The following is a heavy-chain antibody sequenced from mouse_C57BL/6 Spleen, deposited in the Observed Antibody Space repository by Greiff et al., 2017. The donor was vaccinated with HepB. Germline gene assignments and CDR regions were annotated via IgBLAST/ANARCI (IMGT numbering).Heavy chain of an antibody. D-gene: IGHD1-1*01. J-gene: IGHJ2*01. CDR3: ARGVITTVVDY. CDR2: IYPSDSET. Sequence: VQLQQSGAELVRPGSSVKLSCKASGYTFTSYWMDWVKQRPGQGLEWIGNIYPSDSETHYNQKFKDKATLTVDKSSSTAYMQLSSLTSEDSAVYYCARGVITTVVDYWGQGTTLTVSS. CDR1: GYTFTSYW. V-gene: IGHV1-61*01.